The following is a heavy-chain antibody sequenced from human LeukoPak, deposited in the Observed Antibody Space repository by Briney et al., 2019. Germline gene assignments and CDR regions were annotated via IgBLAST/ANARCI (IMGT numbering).Heavy chain of an antibody. J-gene: IGHJ6*03. CDR3: AKAEGVVPAFYYYMDV. Sequence: GGSPRLSCAVSGFKSSSYSMNWVRQAPGKGLEWVSYISSGSGTMYYSDSVKGRFTISRDNSKNTLYLQMNSLRAEDTAVYYCAKAEGVVPAFYYYMDVWGKGTTVTVSS. D-gene: IGHD2-2*01. CDR2: ISSGSGTM. CDR1: GFKSSSYS. V-gene: IGHV3-48*01.